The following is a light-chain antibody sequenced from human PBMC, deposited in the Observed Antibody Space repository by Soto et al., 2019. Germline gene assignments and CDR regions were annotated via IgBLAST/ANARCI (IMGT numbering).Light chain of an antibody. CDR2: EVS. CDR1: SSDIGNYDF. Sequence: QSVLTQPASVSGSPGQSITISCTGTSSDIGNYDFVSWYQQVPGTAPKAMIYEVSSRPSGVSHRFSGSKSGNTASLTISGLQAEDEAYYYCSSYTASSSFILFGGGTKVTVL. J-gene: IGLJ2*01. V-gene: IGLV2-14*01. CDR3: SSYTASSSFIL.